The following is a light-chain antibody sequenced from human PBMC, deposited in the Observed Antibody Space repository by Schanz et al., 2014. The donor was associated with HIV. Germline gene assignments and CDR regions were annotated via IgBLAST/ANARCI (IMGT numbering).Light chain of an antibody. CDR3: AAWDDSLNGRV. J-gene: IGLJ3*02. V-gene: IGLV1-47*02. CDR1: SSNIGRNY. CDR2: SDN. Sequence: QSVLTQPTSASGTPGQRVTISCSGSSSNIGRNYVYWYQQLPGTAPKLLIYSDNQRPSGVPDRFSGSKSGTSASLAISGLRSEDEADYYCAAWDDSLNGRVFGGGTKLTVL.